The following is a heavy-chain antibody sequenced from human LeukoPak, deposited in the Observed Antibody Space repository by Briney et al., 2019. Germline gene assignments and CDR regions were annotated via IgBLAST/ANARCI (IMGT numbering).Heavy chain of an antibody. J-gene: IGHJ4*02. Sequence: ASVKVSCKASGYTFTSYYMHWVRQAPGQGLEWMGIINPSGGSTSYAQKFQGRVTMTRDTSTSTVYMELSSLRPEDTAVYYCARDGNPTYYYDSSGHYFDYWGQGTLVTVSS. CDR3: ARDGNPTYYYDSSGHYFDY. CDR1: GYTFTSYY. CDR2: INPSGGST. V-gene: IGHV1-46*01. D-gene: IGHD3-22*01.